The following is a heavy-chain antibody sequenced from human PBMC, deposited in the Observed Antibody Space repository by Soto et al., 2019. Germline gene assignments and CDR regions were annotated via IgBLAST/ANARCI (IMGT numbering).Heavy chain of an antibody. CDR3: AIDSLEWLLGDYYYYYMDV. J-gene: IGHJ6*03. V-gene: IGHV3-23*01. Sequence: GGSLRLSCAASGFTFSSYAMSWVRQAPGKGLEWVSAISGSGGSTYYADSVKGRFTISRDNSKNTLYLQMNSLRAEDTAVYYCAIDSLEWLLGDYYYYYMDVWGKGTTVTVSS. CDR2: ISGSGGST. D-gene: IGHD3-3*01. CDR1: GFTFSSYA.